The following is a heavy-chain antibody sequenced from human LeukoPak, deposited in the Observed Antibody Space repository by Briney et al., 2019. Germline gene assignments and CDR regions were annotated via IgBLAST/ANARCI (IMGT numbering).Heavy chain of an antibody. CDR2: IYYSGST. CDR1: GGSISSSF. CDR3: ARRGANSGSYSHFDL. D-gene: IGHD1-26*01. V-gene: IGHV4-59*01. Sequence: KPSETLSLTCIVSGGSISSSFWSWIRQPPGKGLEWIGHIYYSGSTNYNPSLKSRVTISVDTSKNQFSLKLSSVTAADTAVYSCARRGANSGSYSHFDLWGRGTLVTVSA. J-gene: IGHJ2*01.